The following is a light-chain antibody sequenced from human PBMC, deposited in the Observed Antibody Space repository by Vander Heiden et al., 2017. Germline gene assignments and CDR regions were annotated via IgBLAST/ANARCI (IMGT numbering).Light chain of an antibody. CDR2: KAS. V-gene: IGKV1-5*03. CDR1: QSISSW. CDR3: QGYNGYGRT. J-gene: IGKJ1*01. Sequence: DIQITQFPSTLSASVGDRVTITCRASQSISSWLAWYQQKPGKAPKLLIYKASSLESGVPSRFSGSGSGTEFTLTISSLQPDDFATYYCQGYNGYGRTFGQGTKVEIK.